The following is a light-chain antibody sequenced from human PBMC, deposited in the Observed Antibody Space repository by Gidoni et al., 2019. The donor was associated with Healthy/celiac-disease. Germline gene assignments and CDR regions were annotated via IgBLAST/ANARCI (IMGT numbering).Light chain of an antibody. CDR3: QQYCSSPST. CDR1: QSVSSSY. V-gene: IGKV3-20*01. CDR2: GAS. J-gene: IGKJ1*01. Sequence: IVLTQSTGTLSLSPGERATLSCRASQSVSSSYLAWYQQKHGQAPRLLIYGASSWATGIPDRFSGSGSGTDFTLTISRLEPEDFAVYYCQQYCSSPSTFGHGTKVEIK.